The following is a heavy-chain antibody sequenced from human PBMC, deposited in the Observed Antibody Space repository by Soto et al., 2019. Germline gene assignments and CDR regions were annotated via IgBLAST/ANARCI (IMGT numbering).Heavy chain of an antibody. CDR2: IYYSGST. Sequence: SEALSLTCTVSGGSISSGGYYWSWIRQHPGKGLEWIGYIYYSGSTYYNPSLKSRVTISVDTSRNQFSLKLSSVTAADTAVYYCARGLITGSQNSGGWYYFDAWGPGTHVTSPQ. D-gene: IGHD1-26*01. J-gene: IGHJ4*02. CDR3: ARGLITGSQNSGGWYYFDA. V-gene: IGHV4-31*03. CDR1: GGSISSGGYY.